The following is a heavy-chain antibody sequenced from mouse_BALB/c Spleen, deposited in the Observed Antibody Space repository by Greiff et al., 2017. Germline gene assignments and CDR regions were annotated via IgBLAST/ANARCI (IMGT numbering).Heavy chain of an antibody. Sequence: VQLQQSGPELVKPGASVKISCKASGYAFSSSWMNWVKQRPGQGLEWIGRIYPGDGDTNYNGKFKGKATLTADKSSSTAYMQLSSLTSVDSAVYFCARGDYGYFAYWGQGTLVTVSA. V-gene: IGHV1-82*01. CDR1: GYAFSSSW. CDR3: ARGDYGYFAY. CDR2: IYPGDGDT. D-gene: IGHD1-2*01. J-gene: IGHJ3*01.